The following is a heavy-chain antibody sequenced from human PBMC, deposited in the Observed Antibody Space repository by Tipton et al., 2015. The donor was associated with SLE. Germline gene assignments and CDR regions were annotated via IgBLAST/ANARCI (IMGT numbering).Heavy chain of an antibody. CDR2: IYYSGTT. CDR3: ARHGYPEERWLQYNLEY. D-gene: IGHD5-24*01. CDR1: SGSISSSSYY. J-gene: IGHJ4*02. Sequence: GLVKPSETLSLTCTVSSGSISSSSYYWGWIRQPPGKGLEWIGSIYYSGTTNYNPSLKSRVSISVDTSKNQVSLKLNSVTAADTAVYYCARHGYPEERWLQYNLEYWGQGTLVTVSS. V-gene: IGHV4-39*01.